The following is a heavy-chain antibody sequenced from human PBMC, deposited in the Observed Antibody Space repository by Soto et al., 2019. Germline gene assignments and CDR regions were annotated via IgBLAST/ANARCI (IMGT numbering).Heavy chain of an antibody. Sequence: GASVKVSCKASGYTFTSYGISWVRQAPGQGLEWMGWISAYNGNTNYAQKLQGRVTMTTDTSTSTAYMELRSLRSDDTAVYYCAREQIQQLYLVYYYYYMDVWGKGTTVTVSS. CDR1: GYTFTSYG. V-gene: IGHV1-18*01. D-gene: IGHD6-13*01. J-gene: IGHJ6*03. CDR3: AREQIQQLYLVYYYYYMDV. CDR2: ISAYNGNT.